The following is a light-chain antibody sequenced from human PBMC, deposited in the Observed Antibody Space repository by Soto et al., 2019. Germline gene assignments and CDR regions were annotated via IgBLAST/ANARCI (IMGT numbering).Light chain of an antibody. CDR1: NIGSKS. CDR2: YDN. V-gene: IGLV3-21*04. J-gene: IGLJ2*01. CDR3: QVWDTSSDHVV. Sequence: SYELTQPPSVSVAPGKTARFTCGGNNIGSKSVHWYQQRPGQAPVLVIYYDNDRPSGIPERFSGSNSGNTATLTISRVEARDEADYYCQVWDTSSDHVVIGGGTKVTVL.